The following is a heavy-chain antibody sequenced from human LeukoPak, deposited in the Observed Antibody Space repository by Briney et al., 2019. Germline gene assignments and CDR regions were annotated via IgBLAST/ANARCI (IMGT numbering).Heavy chain of an antibody. CDR3: ATQYGSGSYFDY. CDR2: IYYSGST. V-gene: IGHV4-30-4*01. J-gene: IGHJ4*02. CDR1: GGSISSGDYY. Sequence: PSETLSLTYTVSGGSISSGDYYWSWIRQPPGKGLEWIGYIYYSGSTYYNPSLKSRVTISVDTSKNQFSLKLSSVTAADTAVYYCATQYGSGSYFDYWGQGTLVTVSS. D-gene: IGHD3-10*01.